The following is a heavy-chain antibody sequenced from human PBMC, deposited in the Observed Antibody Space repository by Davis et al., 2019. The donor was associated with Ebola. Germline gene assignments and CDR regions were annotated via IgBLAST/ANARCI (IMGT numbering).Heavy chain of an antibody. J-gene: IGHJ4*02. CDR3: AREAAPAYFDY. CDR1: GFTFSRYA. CDR2: ISYDASYE. V-gene: IGHV3-30*03. Sequence: GESLKISCIASGFTFSRYAMHWVRQAPGKGLEWVAVISYDASYEFYADSVKGRFTISRDNSKTTLYLQMNSLRAEDTAVYYCAREAAPAYFDYWGQGTLVTVSS.